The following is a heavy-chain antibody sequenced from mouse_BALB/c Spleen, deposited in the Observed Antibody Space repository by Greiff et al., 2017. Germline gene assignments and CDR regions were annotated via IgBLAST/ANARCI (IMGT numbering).Heavy chain of an antibody. Sequence: VQLQQSGPELVKPGASVKMSCKASGYTFTSYVMHWVKQKPGQGLEWIGYINPYNDGTKYNEKFKGKATLTSDKSSSTAYMELSSLTSEDSAVYYCASLYGNYANYFDYWGQGTTLTVSS. V-gene: IGHV1-14*01. CDR1: GYTFTSYV. D-gene: IGHD2-1*01. CDR2: INPYNDGT. CDR3: ASLYGNYANYFDY. J-gene: IGHJ2*01.